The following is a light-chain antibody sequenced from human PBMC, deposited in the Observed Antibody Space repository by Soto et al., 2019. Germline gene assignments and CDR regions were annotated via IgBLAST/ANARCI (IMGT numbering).Light chain of an antibody. J-gene: IGKJ5*01. CDR3: QQYGTSEII. CDR2: DTS. V-gene: IGKV3-20*01. CDR1: QTLSNSF. Sequence: EIALTQSPGTLSLSPGERATRSCRASQTLSNSFIAWYQRKPGQAPRLLVYDTSTRATGTPDRYSGSGSGTDFTLTISRLEPEDFAVFFCQQYGTSEIIFGQGTRLEIK.